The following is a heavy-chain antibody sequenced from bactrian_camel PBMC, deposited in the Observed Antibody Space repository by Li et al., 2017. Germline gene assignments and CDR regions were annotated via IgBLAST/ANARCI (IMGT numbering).Heavy chain of an antibody. CDR2: IAGAGNP. V-gene: IGHV3S53*01. Sequence: VQLVESGGGSVQAGGSLRLSCAASGSIQRTNCMGWFRQAPGKEREGVASIAGAGNPAYVDAVKGRFTISKDNAKQILYLQMDSLKPEDTGTCRCAASWDVTAPAALGRISSPEFGYWGEGTQVTVS. J-gene: IGHJ6*01. CDR1: GSIQRTNC. CDR3: AASWDVTAPAALGRISSPEFGY. D-gene: IGHD5*01.